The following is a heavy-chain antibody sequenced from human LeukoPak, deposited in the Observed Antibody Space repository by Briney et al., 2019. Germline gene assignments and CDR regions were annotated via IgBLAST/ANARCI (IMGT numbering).Heavy chain of an antibody. Sequence: SETLSLTCAVYGGSFSGYYWSWIRQPPGKGLEWIGEINHSGSTNYNPSLKSRVTISVDRSKNQFSLKLSSVTAADTAVYYCARDRSTVVTPNAFDIWGQGTMVTVSS. CDR2: INHSGST. D-gene: IGHD4-23*01. V-gene: IGHV4-34*01. J-gene: IGHJ3*02. CDR1: GGSFSGYY. CDR3: ARDRSTVVTPNAFDI.